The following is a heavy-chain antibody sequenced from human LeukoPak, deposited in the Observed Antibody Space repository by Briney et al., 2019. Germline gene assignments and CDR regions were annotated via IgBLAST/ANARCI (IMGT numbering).Heavy chain of an antibody. CDR1: GGSINNYY. D-gene: IGHD5-24*01. CDR3: ARFADGYNFFDY. V-gene: IGHV4-59*01. CDR2: VSYSGST. J-gene: IGHJ4*02. Sequence: SETLSLTCTVSGGSINNYYWSWIRQPPGKGLEWIGYVSYSGSTSYNPSLKSRVTISVDTSKSQFSLKLSSVSAADTAVYYCARFADGYNFFDYWGQGTLVTVSS.